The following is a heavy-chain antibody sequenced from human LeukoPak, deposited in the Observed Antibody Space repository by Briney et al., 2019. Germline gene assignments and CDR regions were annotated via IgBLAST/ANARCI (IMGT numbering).Heavy chain of an antibody. CDR1: GFTITNAW. CDR2: IYTSGST. CDR3: ARGPQFDY. V-gene: IGHV4-59*10. J-gene: IGHJ4*02. Sequence: GSLRLSCAASGFTITNAWMSWVRQAPGKGLEWIGRIYTSGSTNYNPSLKSRVTMSVDTSKNQFPLKLSSVTAADTAVYYCARGPQFDYWGQGTLVTVSS.